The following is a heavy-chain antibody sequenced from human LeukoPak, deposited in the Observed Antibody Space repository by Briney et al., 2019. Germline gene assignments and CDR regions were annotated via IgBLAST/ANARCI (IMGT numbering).Heavy chain of an antibody. D-gene: IGHD4-11*01. Sequence: ASVKVSCKASGYTFSGHYIHWIRIRQAPRQGLEWMGGIIPIFGTANYAQKFQGRVTITADKSTSTAYMELSSLRSEDTAVYYCARSVYSNYVYYMDVWGKGTTVTVSS. CDR2: IIPIFGTA. V-gene: IGHV1-69*06. CDR3: ARSVYSNYVYYMDV. CDR1: GYTFSGHY. J-gene: IGHJ6*03.